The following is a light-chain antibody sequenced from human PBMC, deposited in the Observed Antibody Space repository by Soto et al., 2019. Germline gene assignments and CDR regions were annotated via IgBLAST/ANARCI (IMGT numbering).Light chain of an antibody. CDR1: NIGGKS. J-gene: IGLJ1*01. CDR3: QVWDSTSDHYV. Sequence: SYELTQAPPVSVAPGQTARISWGGNNIGGKSVHWYQQKPGQVPVLVVYDDNDRPSGIPERFSGSNSGNTATLTISRVEAGDEAEYYCQVWDSTSDHYVFGTGTKVTVL. CDR2: DDN. V-gene: IGLV3-21*02.